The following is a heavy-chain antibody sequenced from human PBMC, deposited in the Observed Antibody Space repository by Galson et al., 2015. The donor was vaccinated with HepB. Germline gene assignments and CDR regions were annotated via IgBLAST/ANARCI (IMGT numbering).Heavy chain of an antibody. V-gene: IGHV3-74*01. J-gene: IGHJ4*02. D-gene: IGHD3-22*01. CDR1: GFTVSSYW. CDR2: INSDGITT. Sequence: SLRLSCAASGFTVSSYWIHWVRQGPGTGLVWVSRINSDGITTSYAESVKGRFTISRDNAKNTLYRQMNSLRAEDTAVYYCTRVAGGSSGYSYFVPELYFDYWGQGTLVTVSS. CDR3: TRVAGGSSGYSYFVPELYFDY.